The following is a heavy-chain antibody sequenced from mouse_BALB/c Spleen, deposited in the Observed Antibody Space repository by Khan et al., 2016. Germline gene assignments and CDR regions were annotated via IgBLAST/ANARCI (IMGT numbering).Heavy chain of an antibody. Sequence: VQLQQSGAEFVKPGASVKLSCTASGFNIKDTYIHWVKQSPEQGLEWIGGIDPANGNTKFDPKFQGKATLTTDTSSNTAYLQLSSLTSEDTAVYYCVRPFYDGYYGCAYWGQGTLVTVSA. CDR3: VRPFYDGYYGCAY. V-gene: IGHV14-3*02. J-gene: IGHJ3*01. D-gene: IGHD2-3*01. CDR2: IDPANGNT. CDR1: GFNIKDTY.